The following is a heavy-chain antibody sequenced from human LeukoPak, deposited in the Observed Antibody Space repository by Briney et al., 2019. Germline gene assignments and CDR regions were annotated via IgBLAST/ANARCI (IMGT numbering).Heavy chain of an antibody. CDR2: IRSKAYGGTT. CDR1: GFTFGDYA. CDR3: TTVSYYDSSGYYWN. V-gene: IGHV3-49*03. J-gene: IGHJ4*02. Sequence: GGSLRLSCTASGFTFGDYAMSWFRQAPGKGLEWVGFIRSKAYGGTTEYAAPVKGRFTISRDDSKNTLYLQMNSLKTEDTAVYYCTTVSYYDSSGYYWNWGQGTLVTVSS. D-gene: IGHD3-22*01.